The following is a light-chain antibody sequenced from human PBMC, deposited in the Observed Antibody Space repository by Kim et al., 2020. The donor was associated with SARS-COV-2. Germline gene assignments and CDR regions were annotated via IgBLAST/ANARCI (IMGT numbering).Light chain of an antibody. CDR3: QVWDSSSYHPVV. CDR2: DDS. CDR1: NIGSKS. V-gene: IGLV3-21*03. J-gene: IGLJ2*01. Sequence: PGKTARINCGGNNIGSKSVNWYQQKPGQDPVLVVYDDSDRPSGIPERFSGSKSGNTATLTISRVEAGDEADYYCQVWDSSSYHPVVFGGGTQLTVL.